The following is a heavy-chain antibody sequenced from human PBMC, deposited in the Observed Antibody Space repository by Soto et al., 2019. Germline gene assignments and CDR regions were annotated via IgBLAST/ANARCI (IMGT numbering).Heavy chain of an antibody. CDR3: ARGLIGIATAGTNSLYWFDP. J-gene: IGHJ5*02. D-gene: IGHD6-13*01. V-gene: IGHV4-61*01. Sequence: PSETLSLTCTVSGGSVSSGSHYWSWIRQPPGKGLEWIGYIYYSGSTNYNPSLKSRVTISVDTSKNQFSLKLNSVTAADTAVYYCARGLIGIATAGTNSLYWFDPWGQGTRVTVSS. CDR2: IYYSGST. CDR1: GGSVSSGSHY.